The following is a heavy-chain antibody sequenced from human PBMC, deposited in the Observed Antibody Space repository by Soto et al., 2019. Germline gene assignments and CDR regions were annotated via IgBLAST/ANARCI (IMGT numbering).Heavy chain of an antibody. Sequence: EVQLVESGGGLVQPGGSLRLSCEASGFTFSDHYMDWVRQAPGKGLEWVGLIRNKANSDTTNYAASVKGRFTSSRDDSTTSVYLDMNSLQAEDTAVYYSLRTPACDSRGQGPLVTVSP. CDR1: GFTFSDHY. CDR3: LRTPACDS. J-gene: IGHJ4*02. CDR2: IRNKANSDTT. V-gene: IGHV3-72*01.